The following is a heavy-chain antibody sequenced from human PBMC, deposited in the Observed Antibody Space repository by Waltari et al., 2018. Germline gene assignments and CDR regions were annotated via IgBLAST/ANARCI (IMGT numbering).Heavy chain of an antibody. D-gene: IGHD3-16*01. Sequence: QFQLVQSGSEVKKSGASVTVSCDASGFTFSNYYVHWVRQAPGQGLEWMALFSPSGAGTRYAEKFQGRVTLTRDTSTSTVYMDLSSLRSEDTAVYYCATFVSGSFTFPDYWGQGTLVTVSS. CDR3: ATFVSGSFTFPDY. J-gene: IGHJ4*02. V-gene: IGHV1-46*03. CDR2: FSPSGAGT. CDR1: GFTFSNYY.